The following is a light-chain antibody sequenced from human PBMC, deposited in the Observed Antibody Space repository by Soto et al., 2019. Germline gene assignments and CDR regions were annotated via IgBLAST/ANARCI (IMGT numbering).Light chain of an antibody. J-gene: IGKJ4*01. CDR1: QSVGTN. V-gene: IGKV3-15*01. CDR3: QQYSNWPPVT. CDR2: GTS. Sequence: EIVLTQSPGTLSLSPGERVTLSCRASQSVGTNLAWFQQKPGQAPRLLIYGTSTRATGIPARFSGSGSGTEFTLTISRLQSEDFAVYYCQQYSNWPPVTFGGGTKVDI.